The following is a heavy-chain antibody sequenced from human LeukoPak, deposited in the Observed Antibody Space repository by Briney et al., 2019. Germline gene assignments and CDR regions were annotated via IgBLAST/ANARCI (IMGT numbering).Heavy chain of an antibody. CDR3: ATSPPGGSYLDY. V-gene: IGHV4-59*01. CDR2: IYYSGST. J-gene: IGHJ4*02. Sequence: QTSETLSLTCTVSGGSISSYYWRWIRQPPGKGLEWIGYIYYSGSTNYNPSLKSRVTISVDTSKNQFSLKLSSVTAADTAVYYCATSPPGGSYLDYWGQGTLVTVSS. CDR1: GGSISSYY. D-gene: IGHD1-26*01.